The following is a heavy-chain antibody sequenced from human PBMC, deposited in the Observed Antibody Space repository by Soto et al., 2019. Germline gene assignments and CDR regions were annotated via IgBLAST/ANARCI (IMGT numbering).Heavy chain of an antibody. CDR2: VSSSGSST. D-gene: IGHD2-21*01. CDR3: ARRDCGSGRNCEFGAPAFAY. Sequence: EVQLLESGGDLVQPGGSLRLSCAASGFTFSNYDMSWVRQAPGKGLEWVSSVSSSGSSTYYADSVKGRFTISRDNSKNTLYLQMGSLGAADPAVYHCARRDCGSGRNCEFGAPAFAYWGQGNLVTVTS. V-gene: IGHV3-23*01. CDR1: GFTFSNYD. J-gene: IGHJ4*02.